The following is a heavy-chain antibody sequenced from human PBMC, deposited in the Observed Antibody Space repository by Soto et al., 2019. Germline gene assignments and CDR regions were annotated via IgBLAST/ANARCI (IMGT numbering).Heavy chain of an antibody. V-gene: IGHV4-59*12. D-gene: IGHD4-17*01. CDR1: GGSITDNY. CDR2: IYYTGIT. CDR3: ARVYGDPSYYFDY. J-gene: IGHJ4*02. Sequence: SETLSLTCSVSGGSITDNYWTWIRQSPGKGLEWVGYIYYTGITNYNPSLKRRVTISLDRSKNQFSLKLDSVTAADTAVYYCARVYGDPSYYFDYWGQGTLVTVSS.